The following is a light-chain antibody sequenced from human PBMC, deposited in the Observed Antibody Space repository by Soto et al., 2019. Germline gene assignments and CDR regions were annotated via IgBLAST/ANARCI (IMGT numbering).Light chain of an antibody. J-gene: IGKJ2*01. CDR2: DAS. Sequence: DIQMTQSPSTLSASVGDRVTITCRASQSFSSWLAWYQQKPGKAPKLLIYDASSLESGVPSRFSGSGSGTEFTLTISSLQPDDFATYYCQQYNSYSYTFGQGTKREIK. CDR1: QSFSSW. CDR3: QQYNSYSYT. V-gene: IGKV1-5*01.